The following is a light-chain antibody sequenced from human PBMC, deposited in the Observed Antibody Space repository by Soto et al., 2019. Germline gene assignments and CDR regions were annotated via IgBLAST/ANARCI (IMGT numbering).Light chain of an antibody. CDR2: DVS. J-gene: IGLJ1*01. Sequence: QSALTQPRSVSGSHGQSVTISCTGTSSDVGAYDYVSWYQQHPGKAPKLMIYDVSKRPSGVPDRFSGSKSGNTASLTISGLQAEDEADYYFCSYAGSYTSNYVFGTGTKVPVL. CDR1: SSDVGAYDY. V-gene: IGLV2-11*01. CDR3: CSYAGSYTSNYV.